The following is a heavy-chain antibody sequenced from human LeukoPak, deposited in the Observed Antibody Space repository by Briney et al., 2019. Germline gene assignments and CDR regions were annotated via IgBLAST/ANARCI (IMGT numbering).Heavy chain of an antibody. Sequence: ASVKVSCKASGYTFTNYAITWVRQAPGQGPEWMGWISPYDGDRRDALKFQDRVTMTTDTSTTTAYMELRSLRSDDTAVYYCARLRLGELSLGFDPWGQGTLVTVSS. D-gene: IGHD3-16*02. V-gene: IGHV1-18*01. CDR2: ISPYDGDR. J-gene: IGHJ5*02. CDR3: ARLRLGELSLGFDP. CDR1: GYTFTNYA.